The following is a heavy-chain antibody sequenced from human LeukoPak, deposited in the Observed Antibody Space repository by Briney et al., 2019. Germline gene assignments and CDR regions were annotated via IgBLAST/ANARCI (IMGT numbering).Heavy chain of an antibody. CDR3: ARVFGYYYFYMDV. D-gene: IGHD3/OR15-3a*01. CDR2: ISPENGDT. CDR1: GYTFVNFG. Sequence: ASVKVSCKASGYTFVNFGLIWVRQAPGQGLEWMGWISPENGDTNYAQTFQDRVTMTTDTSTNTAYTELRSLTSDDTAVYFCARVFGYYYFYMDVWGEETTVIISS. V-gene: IGHV1-18*01. J-gene: IGHJ6*03.